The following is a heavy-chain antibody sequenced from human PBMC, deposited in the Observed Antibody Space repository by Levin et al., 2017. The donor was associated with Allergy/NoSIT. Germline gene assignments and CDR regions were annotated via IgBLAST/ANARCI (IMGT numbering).Heavy chain of an antibody. D-gene: IGHD3-10*01. CDR1: GGSFSGYY. CDR3: ARESGSASYHTRIHIPPKKYYFDY. V-gene: IGHV4-34*01. Sequence: SETLSLTCDVYGGSFSGYYWSWIRQPPGKGLEWIGEVSHSGSSDYNPSLKSRVTISVDTSKNQFSLRLSSVTAADTAVYYCARESGSASYHTRIHIPPKKYYFDYWGQGTLVTVSS. CDR2: VSHSGSS. J-gene: IGHJ4*02.